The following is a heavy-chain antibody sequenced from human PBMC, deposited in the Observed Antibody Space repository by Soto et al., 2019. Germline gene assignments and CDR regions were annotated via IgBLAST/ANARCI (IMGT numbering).Heavy chain of an antibody. D-gene: IGHD2-2*01. J-gene: IGHJ6*02. Sequence: PGAALKISCKGSGYSFNSYWISWVRQMPGKGLEWMVRIDPSDSYTNYSPSFQGHVTISSDKSSSTAYLQWSSLKASDTAMYYCSRHGPRVVDYYYYYGMDVWGQGTTVTVSS. CDR3: SRHGPRVVDYYYYYGMDV. V-gene: IGHV5-10-1*01. CDR2: IDPSDSYT. CDR1: GYSFNSYW.